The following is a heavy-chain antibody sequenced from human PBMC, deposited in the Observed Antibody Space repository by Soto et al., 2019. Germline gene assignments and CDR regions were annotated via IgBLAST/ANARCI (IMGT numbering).Heavy chain of an antibody. J-gene: IGHJ3*02. V-gene: IGHV3-66*01. D-gene: IGHD2-15*01. CDR1: GFIVSDTY. CDR2: ISNRGDT. CDR3: AREPRYCRGGSCSITGDAYDI. Sequence: EVHLVESGGGLVQPGGSLRLSCTASGFIVSDTYVNWVRQAPGKGLEWVSVISNRGDTHYADSVRGRFSLSRDISDNTLHLQMNNLRVEDTAVYYCAREPRYCRGGSCSITGDAYDIWGQETMVTVSS.